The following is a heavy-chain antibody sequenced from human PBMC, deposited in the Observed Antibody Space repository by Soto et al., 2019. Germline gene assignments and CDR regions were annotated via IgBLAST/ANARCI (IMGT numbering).Heavy chain of an antibody. CDR1: GFTFSNAW. D-gene: IGHD3-3*01. V-gene: IGHV1-69*01. CDR2: IIPIFGTA. J-gene: IGHJ6*02. CDR3: ARTIRGVELRFLEWSHGMDV. Sequence: GGSLRLSCAASGFTFSNAWINWVRQAPGQGLEWMGGIIPIFGTANYAQKFQGRVTITADESTSTAYMELSSLRSEDTAVYYCARTIRGVELRFLEWSHGMDVWGQGTTVTVSS.